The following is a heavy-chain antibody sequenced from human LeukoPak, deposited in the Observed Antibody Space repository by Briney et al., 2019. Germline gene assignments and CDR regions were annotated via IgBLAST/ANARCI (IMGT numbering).Heavy chain of an antibody. CDR2: ISGSGGST. J-gene: IGHJ6*02. CDR3: AKGMGFGSGSYQNGMDV. V-gene: IGHV3-23*01. Sequence: GGCLRLSCAASGLTYRSYAMSCVPQAPGKGVECVLAISGSGGSTYYADSVKGRFPISRENSKNTLYLKLNSLRAEDRDVFDCAKGMGFGSGSYQNGMDVWGQRTTVTVSS. CDR1: GLTYRSYA. D-gene: IGHD3-10*01.